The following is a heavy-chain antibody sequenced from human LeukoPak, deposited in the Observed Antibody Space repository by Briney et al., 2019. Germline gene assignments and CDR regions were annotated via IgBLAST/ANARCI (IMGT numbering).Heavy chain of an antibody. D-gene: IGHD6-19*01. CDR1: GFTFSSCA. J-gene: IGHJ1*01. Sequence: PGGSLRLSCSASGFTFSSCAMSWLRQAPGKGLEYVSATNSNGGNTYYADSVKGRFTISRDNSKNTLYLQMSSLRADDTAVYYCVTSSSGYYFNWGQGTLVTVSS. CDR2: TNSNGGNT. CDR3: VTSSSGYYFN. V-gene: IGHV3-64D*06.